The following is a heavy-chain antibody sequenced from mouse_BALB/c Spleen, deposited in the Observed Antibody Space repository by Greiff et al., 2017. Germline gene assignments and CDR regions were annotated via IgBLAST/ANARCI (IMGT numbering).Heavy chain of an antibody. Sequence: QVQLQQPGAELVKPGASVKLSCKASGYTFTSYWMHWVKQRPGQGLEWIGEINPSNGRTNYNEKFKSKATLTVDKSSSTAYMQLSSLTSEDSAVYYCARGGEMDYWGQGTSVTVSS. CDR1: GYTFTSYW. J-gene: IGHJ4*01. CDR3: ARGGEMDY. CDR2: INPSNGRT. V-gene: IGHV1S81*02.